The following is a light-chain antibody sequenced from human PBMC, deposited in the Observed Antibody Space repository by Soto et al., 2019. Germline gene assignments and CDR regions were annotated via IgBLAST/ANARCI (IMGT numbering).Light chain of an antibody. CDR3: QHYNSYSEA. CDR1: QTISSW. Sequence: DIQMTLSPSTLSGYVGDRVTITCRASQTISSWLAWYQQKPGKAPKLLIYKASTLKSGVPSRFSGSGSGTEFTLTISSLQPDDFATYYCQHYNSYSEAFGQGANVDI. V-gene: IGKV1-5*03. CDR2: KAS. J-gene: IGKJ1*01.